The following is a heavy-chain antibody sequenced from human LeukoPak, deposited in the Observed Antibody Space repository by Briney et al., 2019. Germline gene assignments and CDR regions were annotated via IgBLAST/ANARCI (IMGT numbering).Heavy chain of an antibody. J-gene: IGHJ5*02. CDR1: GGSISSYY. Sequence: SETLSLTCTVSGGSISSYYWSWIRQPPGKGLEWIGYIYYSGSTNYNPSLKSRVTISVDTSKNQFSLKLSSVTAADTAVYYCARVGSGSGSWFDPWGQGTLVTVSP. CDR2: IYYSGST. V-gene: IGHV4-59*01. CDR3: ARVGSGSGSWFDP. D-gene: IGHD3-10*01.